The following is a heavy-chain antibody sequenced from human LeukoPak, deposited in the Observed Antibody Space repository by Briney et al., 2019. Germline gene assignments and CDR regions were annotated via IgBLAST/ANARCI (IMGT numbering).Heavy chain of an antibody. CDR2: ISGYNGNT. Sequence: GASVKVSCKASGYTFTTYNINWVRQAPGQGLEWMGWISGYNGNTNYAQKLQGRITMTTDTSTSTAYMELSRLRSDDTAVYYCAGEGSTTVTTLDYWGQGTLVTVSS. V-gene: IGHV1-18*01. CDR1: GYTFTTYN. D-gene: IGHD4-17*01. J-gene: IGHJ4*02. CDR3: AGEGSTTVTTLDY.